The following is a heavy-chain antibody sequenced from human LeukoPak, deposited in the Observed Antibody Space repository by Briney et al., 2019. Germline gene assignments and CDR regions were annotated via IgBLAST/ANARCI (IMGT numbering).Heavy chain of an antibody. D-gene: IGHD3-16*02. V-gene: IGHV1-69*13. CDR1: GGTFSSYA. Sequence: SVKVSCKSSGGTFSSYAISWVRQARGQGLEWMGGIIPIFGTANYAQKFQGRVTITADESTSTAYMELSSLRSEDTAVYYCARAAYDYVWGSYRHDAFDIWGQGTMVTVSS. CDR3: ARAAYDYVWGSYRHDAFDI. J-gene: IGHJ3*02. CDR2: IIPIFGTA.